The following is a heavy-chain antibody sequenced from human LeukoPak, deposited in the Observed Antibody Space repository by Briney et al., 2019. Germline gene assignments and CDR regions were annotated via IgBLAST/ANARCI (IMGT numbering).Heavy chain of an antibody. D-gene: IGHD6-13*01. CDR2: ISGSGGST. CDR3: AKRSYSSSWYPYFQH. CDR1: GFTFSSYA. J-gene: IGHJ1*01. V-gene: IGHV3-23*01. Sequence: PGASLRLSCAASGFTFSSYAMSWVRQAPGKGLEWVSAISGSGGSTYYADSVKGRFTISRDNSKNTLYLQMNSLRAEDTAVYYCAKRSYSSSWYPYFQHWGQGTLVTVSS.